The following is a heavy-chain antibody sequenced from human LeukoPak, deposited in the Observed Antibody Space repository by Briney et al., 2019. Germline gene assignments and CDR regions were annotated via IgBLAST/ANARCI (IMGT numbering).Heavy chain of an antibody. CDR2: IIPILGIA. J-gene: IGHJ3*02. V-gene: IGHV1-69*04. Sequence: SVKVSCKASGGTFSSYAISWVRRAPGQGLEWMGRIIPILGIANYAQKFQGRVTITADKSTSTAYMELSSLRSEDTAVYYCAREGVVVSTADDALDIWGQGTMVTVSS. D-gene: IGHD2-21*01. CDR1: GGTFSSYA. CDR3: AREGVVVSTADDALDI.